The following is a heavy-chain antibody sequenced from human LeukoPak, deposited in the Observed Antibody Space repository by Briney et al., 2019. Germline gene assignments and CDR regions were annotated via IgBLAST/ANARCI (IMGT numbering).Heavy chain of an antibody. CDR1: GYTFTGYY. CDR3: ARDTLLWFGELSAPPFGLE. D-gene: IGHD3-10*01. Sequence: ASVKVSCKASGYTFTGYYMHWVRQAPGQGLEWMGWINTNTGNPTYAQGFTGRFVFSLDTSVSTAYLQISSLKAEDTAVYYCARDTLLWFGELSAPPFGLEWGQGTLVTVSS. CDR2: INTNTGNP. J-gene: IGHJ4*02. V-gene: IGHV7-4-1*02.